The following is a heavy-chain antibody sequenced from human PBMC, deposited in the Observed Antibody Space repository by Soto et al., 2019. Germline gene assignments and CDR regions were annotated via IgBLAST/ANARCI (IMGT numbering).Heavy chain of an antibody. D-gene: IGHD6-13*01. J-gene: IGHJ4*02. CDR2: IWSDGTKK. CDR1: GFAFSNYG. V-gene: IGHV3-33*01. Sequence: QVHLVESGGGVVQPGRSLTLSCTASGFAFSNYGIHWVRQAPGRGLEWVAVIWSDGTKKFYAGSVRGRFTISRDNSKNTIYLQMKSRRAEDTAVYYCARDWWEEPAGKETVSQFDYWGQGTLVTVSS. CDR3: ARDWWEEPAGKETVSQFDY.